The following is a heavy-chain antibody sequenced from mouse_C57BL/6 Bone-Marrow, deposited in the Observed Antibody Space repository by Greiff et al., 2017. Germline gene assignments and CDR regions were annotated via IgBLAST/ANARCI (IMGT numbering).Heavy chain of an antibody. Sequence: LLESGPGLVKPSQSLSLTCSVTGYSITSGYYWNWIRQFPGNKLEWMGYISYDGSNNYNPSLKNRISITRDTSKNHFFLKLNSVTTEDTATYYCARGHYWGEGTTLTVSS. CDR1: GYSITSGYY. J-gene: IGHJ2*01. V-gene: IGHV3-6*01. CDR2: ISYDGSN. CDR3: ARGHY.